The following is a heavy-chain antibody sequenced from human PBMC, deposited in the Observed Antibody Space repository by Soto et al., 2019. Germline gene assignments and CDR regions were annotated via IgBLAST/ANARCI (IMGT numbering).Heavy chain of an antibody. V-gene: IGHV3-23*01. CDR1: GFTFSSYA. CDR3: AKDPAWNIAAAGTGY. D-gene: IGHD6-13*01. Sequence: GVLRLSCAASGFTFSSYAMSWVRQAPGKGLEWVSAISGSGGSTYYADSVKGRFTISRDNSKNTLYLQMNSLRAEDTAVYYCAKDPAWNIAAAGTGYWGQGTLVTVSS. CDR2: ISGSGGST. J-gene: IGHJ4*02.